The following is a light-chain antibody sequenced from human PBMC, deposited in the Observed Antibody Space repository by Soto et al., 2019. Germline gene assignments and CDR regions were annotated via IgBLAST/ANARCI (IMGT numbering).Light chain of an antibody. J-gene: IGKJ1*01. V-gene: IGKV1-17*01. CDR3: LQHNTYPRT. Sequence: DIQMTQSPSSLSASVGDRVTITCRASQAIRNDLGWYQQKPAKAPKRLIYATSSLQSGVTSMFSGSGSGTEFTLAISSLQPEDSATYYCLQHNTYPRTFGQGTKVDIK. CDR1: QAIRND. CDR2: ATS.